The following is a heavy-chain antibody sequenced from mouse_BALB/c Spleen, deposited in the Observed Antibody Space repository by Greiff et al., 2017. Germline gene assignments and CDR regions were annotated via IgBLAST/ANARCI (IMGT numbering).Heavy chain of an antibody. V-gene: IGHV3-6*02. J-gene: IGHJ3*01. CDR3: AREGYDYGLAWFAY. Sequence: EVHLVESGPGLVKPSQSLSLTCSVTGYSITSGYYWNWIRQFPGNKLEWMGYISYDGSNNYNPSLKNRISITRDTSKNQFFLKLNSVTTEDTATYYCAREGYDYGLAWFAYWGQGTLVTVSA. CDR1: GYSITSGYY. D-gene: IGHD2-4*01. CDR2: ISYDGSN.